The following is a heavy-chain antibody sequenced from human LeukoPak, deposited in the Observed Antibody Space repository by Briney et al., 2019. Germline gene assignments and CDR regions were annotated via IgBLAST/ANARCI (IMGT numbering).Heavy chain of an antibody. V-gene: IGHV1-2*02. J-gene: IGHJ6*02. Sequence: GASVKVSCKASGYTFTGYYMHWVRQAPGQGLEWMGWINPNSGGTNYAQKFQGRVTMTRDTSISTAYMELSRLRSDDTAVYYCARDPRYSNYVYYYYYGMDVWGRGTTVTVSS. D-gene: IGHD4-11*01. CDR2: INPNSGGT. CDR3: ARDPRYSNYVYYYYYGMDV. CDR1: GYTFTGYY.